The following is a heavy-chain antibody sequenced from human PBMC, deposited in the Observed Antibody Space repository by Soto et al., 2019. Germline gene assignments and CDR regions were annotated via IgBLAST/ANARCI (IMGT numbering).Heavy chain of an antibody. CDR3: ARGGTAEADF. CDR2: ASPLSATT. Sequence: QAQLVQSGAEVKEPGASVKVSCKASGYTFTGYGITWVRQAPGQGLEWMGWASPLSATTNDAPKFQGRVTMTTDTSTNMAYMELMSLRSDDTAVYYCARGGTAEADFWGQGTLVTVSS. V-gene: IGHV1-18*01. J-gene: IGHJ4*02. CDR1: GYTFTGYG. D-gene: IGHD2-21*02.